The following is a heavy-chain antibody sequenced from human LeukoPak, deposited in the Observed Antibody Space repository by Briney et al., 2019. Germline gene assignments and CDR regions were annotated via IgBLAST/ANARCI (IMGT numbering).Heavy chain of an antibody. J-gene: IGHJ4*02. Sequence: GGSLRLSCAASGFTFSSYAMHWVRQAPGKGLEWVAVISYDGSNKYYADSVKGRFTISRDNSKNTLYLQMNSLRAEDTAVYYCARVVSGGITISDTLNDYWGQGTLVTVSS. CDR2: ISYDGSNK. D-gene: IGHD3-3*01. CDR3: ARVVSGGITISDTLNDY. V-gene: IGHV3-30*04. CDR1: GFTFSSYA.